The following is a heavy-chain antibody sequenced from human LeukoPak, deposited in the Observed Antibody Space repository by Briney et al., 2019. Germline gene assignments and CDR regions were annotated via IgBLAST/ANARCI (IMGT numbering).Heavy chain of an antibody. J-gene: IGHJ6*02. CDR2: IYYSGST. CDR1: GGSIRSYY. V-gene: IGHV4-59*01. Sequence: PSETLSLTCTVSGGSIRSYYWNWIRQPPGKGLEWIGYIYYSGSTNYNPSLKSRVTISVDTSKNQFSLKLSSVTAADTAVYYCARGITYYDILTGPIKHYYYYYGMDVWGQGTTVTVSS. CDR3: ARGITYYDILTGPIKHYYYYYGMDV. D-gene: IGHD3-9*01.